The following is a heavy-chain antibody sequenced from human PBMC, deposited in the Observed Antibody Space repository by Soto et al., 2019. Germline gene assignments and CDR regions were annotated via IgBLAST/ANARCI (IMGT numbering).Heavy chain of an antibody. V-gene: IGHV4-4*07. CDR2: IYSSGST. CDR3: ARVGCSVTTCYTRGMDV. Sequence: QVQLQESGPGLVKPSETLSLTCTVSGGSISNYYWSWVRQPAGKGLEWIGRIYSSGSTNYSPSLKSPLTISLDPSQNQFSLQLSSVTAADTAVYYCARVGCSVTTCYTRGMDVWGQGTTVTVSS. CDR1: GGSISNYY. D-gene: IGHD2-2*02. J-gene: IGHJ6*02.